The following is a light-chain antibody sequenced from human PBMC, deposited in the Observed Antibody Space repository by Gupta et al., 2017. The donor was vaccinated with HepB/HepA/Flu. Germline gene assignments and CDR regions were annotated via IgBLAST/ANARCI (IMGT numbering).Light chain of an antibody. CDR1: SSDVGAYNY. J-gene: IGLJ3*02. CDR3: CSYAGSYTWV. CDR2: DVS. V-gene: IGLV2-11*01. Sequence: QSALTQPRSVSGSPGQSVTISCTGTSSDVGAYNYVSWYRQHPGKAPKLMTYDVSKRPSGVPDRFSGSKSGNTAYLTISGLQAEDEADYYCCSYAGSYTWVFGGGTKLTVL.